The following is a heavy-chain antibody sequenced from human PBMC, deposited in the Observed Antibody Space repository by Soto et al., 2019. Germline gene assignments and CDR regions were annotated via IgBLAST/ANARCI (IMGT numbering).Heavy chain of an antibody. Sequence: GGSLGLSCAASGFTFSNYGMHWVRRAPGKGLEWVAVISYDETFINYADSVKGRFTISRDTSKNTLYLQMNSLRAEDTAVYYCAIDCNGGSCYHSWGQGNLVTVSS. CDR2: ISYDETFI. CDR1: GFTFSNYG. D-gene: IGHD2-15*01. V-gene: IGHV3-30*03. J-gene: IGHJ4*02. CDR3: AIDCNGGSCYHS.